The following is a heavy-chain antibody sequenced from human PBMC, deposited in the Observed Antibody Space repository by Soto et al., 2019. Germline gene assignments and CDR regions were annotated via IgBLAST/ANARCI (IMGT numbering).Heavy chain of an antibody. CDR3: GTAQAFWSGYYYFDY. J-gene: IGHJ4*02. D-gene: IGHD3-3*01. CDR1: GYSFTSYW. Sequence: PGESLKISCKGSGYSFTSYWIGWVRQMPGKGLEWMGIIYPGDSDTRYSPSFQGQVTISADKSISTAYLQWSSLKASDTAMYYCGTAQAFWSGYYYFDYWGQGTLVTVSS. V-gene: IGHV5-51*01. CDR2: IYPGDSDT.